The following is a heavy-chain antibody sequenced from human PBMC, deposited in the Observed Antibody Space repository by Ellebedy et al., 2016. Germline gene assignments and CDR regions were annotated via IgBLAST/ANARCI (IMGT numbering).Heavy chain of an antibody. CDR1: GFTFSNYA. CDR3: AKAVVELHAFDI. CDR2: ISGFSSST. J-gene: IGHJ3*02. D-gene: IGHD3-22*01. V-gene: IGHV3-23*01. Sequence: GESLKISCVASGFTFSNYAMTWVRQAPGKGLEWVSTISGFSSSTFYADAVKGRFTISRDNSKSTLSLQMTSLRAEDTAVYYCAKAVVELHAFDIWGQGTIVTVSS.